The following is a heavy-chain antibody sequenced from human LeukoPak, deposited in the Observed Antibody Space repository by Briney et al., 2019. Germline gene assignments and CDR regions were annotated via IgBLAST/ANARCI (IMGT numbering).Heavy chain of an antibody. CDR1: GFTFSNYA. CDR2: IKHDGSEK. V-gene: IGHV3-7*01. CDR3: ATDRGWRTSGYYLYYFEY. D-gene: IGHD3-3*01. Sequence: GGSLRLSCAASGFTFSNYAVSWVRQAPGKGLEWVASIKHDGSEKYYVDSVRGRFTISRDNTKNLLYLQMSSLRAEDTAVYYCATDRGWRTSGYYLYYFEYWGQGTLVTFSS. J-gene: IGHJ4*02.